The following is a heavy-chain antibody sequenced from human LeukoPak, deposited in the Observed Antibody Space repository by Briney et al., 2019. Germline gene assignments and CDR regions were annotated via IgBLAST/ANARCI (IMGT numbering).Heavy chain of an antibody. CDR1: GYTLTEFS. CDR3: ATIDGYCSGGSCYPLHAFDI. CDR2: FDPEDGET. D-gene: IGHD2-15*01. V-gene: IGHV1-24*01. Sequence: ASVKVSCKVSGYTLTEFSMHWVRQAPGKGLEWMGGFDPEDGETIYAQKFQGRVTMTEDTSTDTAYMELSSLRSEDTAVYYCATIDGYCSGGSCYPLHAFDIWGQGTMVTVSS. J-gene: IGHJ3*02.